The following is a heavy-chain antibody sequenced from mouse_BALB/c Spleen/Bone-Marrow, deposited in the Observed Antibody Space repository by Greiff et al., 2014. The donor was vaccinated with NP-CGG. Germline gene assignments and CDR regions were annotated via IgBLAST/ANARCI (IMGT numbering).Heavy chain of an antibody. D-gene: IGHD1-2*01. CDR3: ARSFHPRRAFDY. Sequence: QVQLQQSGPELVRPGASVKMSCKASDYTFTSYWMHWVKQRPGQGLQWIGMIDPSNSDTRLNQKFKDKATLNVDKSSNTAYMHHRSITTEDSAVFYCARSFHPRRAFDYWGQGSSVTVSA. CDR2: IDPSNSDT. V-gene: IGHV1-74*01. CDR1: DYTFTSYW. J-gene: IGHJ4*01.